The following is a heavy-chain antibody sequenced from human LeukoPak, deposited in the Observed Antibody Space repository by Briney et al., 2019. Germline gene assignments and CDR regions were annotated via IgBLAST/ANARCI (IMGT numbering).Heavy chain of an antibody. Sequence: SGPTQVNPTQTLTLTCKFSGFSLSPSGMCVSWIRHPPGKALEWLARIDWDDDKYYSTSLKTRLTISKDTSKNQVVLTMTNMDPVDTATYYCARMRGGSSIDYWGQGTLVTVSS. J-gene: IGHJ4*02. D-gene: IGHD1-26*01. CDR2: IDWDDDK. CDR3: ARMRGGSSIDY. CDR1: GFSLSPSGMC. V-gene: IGHV2-70*11.